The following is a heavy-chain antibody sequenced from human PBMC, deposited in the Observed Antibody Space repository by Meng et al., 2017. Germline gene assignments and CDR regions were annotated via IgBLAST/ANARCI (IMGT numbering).Heavy chain of an antibody. CDR1: GYNFPDYY. CDR2: INPKSGDT. CDR3: ARDEDISAAGKLFGDY. Sequence: VLLVPSGAEVKKPWASVKVSCKPSGYNFPDYYIHWVRRAPGQGLEWMGRINPKSGDTHYAQKFQARVTMTGDTSISTAYMELSGLRSDDTAMYYCARDEDISAAGKLFGDYWGQGTLVTVSS. V-gene: IGHV1-2*06. D-gene: IGHD6-25*01. J-gene: IGHJ4*02.